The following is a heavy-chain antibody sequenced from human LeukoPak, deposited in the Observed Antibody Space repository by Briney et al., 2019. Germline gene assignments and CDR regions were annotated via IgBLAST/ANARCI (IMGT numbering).Heavy chain of an antibody. CDR3: ARQGSGWKIFDY. CDR1: GGSISSYY. J-gene: IGHJ4*02. V-gene: IGHV4-59*08. Sequence: SETLSLTCTVSGGSISSYYWSWIRQPPGKGLEWIGDIYYSGSTNYNPSLKSRVTMSVDTSKNQFSLKLSSVTAADTAVYYCARQGSGWKIFDYWGQGTLVTVSS. D-gene: IGHD6-19*01. CDR2: IYYSGST.